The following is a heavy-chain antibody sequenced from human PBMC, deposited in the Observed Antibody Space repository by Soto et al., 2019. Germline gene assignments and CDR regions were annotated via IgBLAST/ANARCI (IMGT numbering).Heavy chain of an antibody. J-gene: IGHJ4*02. CDR2: IYYSGST. Sequence: QLQLQESGPGLVKPSETLSLTCTVSGGSISSSSYYWGWIRQPPGKGLEWIGSIYYSGSTYYNPSPRSRVTISVATSTNQFSLKLGSVTAAVTAVYYWAGRPCSLVRGVTNGHSWGQGTLVTVSS. D-gene: IGHD3-10*01. CDR1: GGSISSSSYY. CDR3: AGRPCSLVRGVTNGHS. V-gene: IGHV4-39*01.